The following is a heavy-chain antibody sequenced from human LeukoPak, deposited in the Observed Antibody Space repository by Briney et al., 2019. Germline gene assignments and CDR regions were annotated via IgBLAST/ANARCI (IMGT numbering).Heavy chain of an antibody. J-gene: IGHJ4*02. CDR3: ARRCYDSSGFDY. CDR2: ISGSGGST. D-gene: IGHD3-22*01. CDR1: GFTFTTYV. V-gene: IGHV3-23*01. Sequence: GGSLRLSCAASGFTFTTYVMSWVRQAPGKGLEWVSAISGSGGSTYYADSVKGRFTISRDNSKNTLYLQMNSLRAEDTAVYYCARRCYDSSGFDYWGQGTLVTVSS.